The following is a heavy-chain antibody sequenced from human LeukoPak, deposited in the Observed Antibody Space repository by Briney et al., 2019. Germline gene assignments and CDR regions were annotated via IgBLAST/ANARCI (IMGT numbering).Heavy chain of an antibody. CDR3: AKDWCSSGPFAP. J-gene: IGHJ5*02. V-gene: IGHV4-4*07. D-gene: IGHD6-19*01. CDR2: IYSNGYA. Sequence: SETLSLTCTVSGDSMINNYWTWIPQPAGEGLEWIGQIYSNGYAIYNPSLKSRVTMPVDTSKKQFSLKLNSVTAADTAVYYCAKDWCSSGPFAPWGQGSLVTVSS. CDR1: GDSMINNY.